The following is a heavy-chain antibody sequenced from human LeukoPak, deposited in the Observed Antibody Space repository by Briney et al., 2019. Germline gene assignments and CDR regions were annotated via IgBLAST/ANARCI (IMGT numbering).Heavy chain of an antibody. D-gene: IGHD1-26*01. CDR1: GGSISSGGYY. V-gene: IGHV4-30-2*01. Sequence: PSQTLPLTCTVSGGSISSGGYYWSWIRQPPGKGLEWIGEINHSGSTNYNPSLKSRVTISVDTSKNQFSLKLSSVTAADTAVYYCARGGSPVGATNDYWGQGTLVTVSS. CDR2: INHSGST. J-gene: IGHJ4*02. CDR3: ARGGSPVGATNDY.